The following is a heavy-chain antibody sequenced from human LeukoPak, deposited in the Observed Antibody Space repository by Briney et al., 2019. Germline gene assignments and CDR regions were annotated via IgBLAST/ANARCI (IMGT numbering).Heavy chain of an antibody. CDR1: GGSISSSSYY. V-gene: IGHV4-39*01. CDR3: ARLAVALFDY. J-gene: IGHJ4*02. CDR2: IYYSGST. D-gene: IGHD6-19*01. Sequence: SETLSLTCTVSGGSISSSSYYWGWIRQPPGKGLEWIGSIYYSGSTYYNPSLKSRVTISVDTSKNQFPLKLSSVTAADTAVYYCARLAVALFDYWGQGTLVTVSS.